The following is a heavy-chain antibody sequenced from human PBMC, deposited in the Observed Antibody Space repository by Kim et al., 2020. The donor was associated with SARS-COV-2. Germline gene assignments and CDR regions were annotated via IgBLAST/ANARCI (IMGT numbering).Heavy chain of an antibody. Sequence: GGSLRLSCAASGFTFSSYAMTWVRQAPGKGLEWVSTISSSSGSTYYADSVKGRFTISRDNSKNTLYLQMSYLRAEDTAVYYCARAVAGTNQNSILYFDYWGQGTLVPVSS. D-gene: IGHD6-19*01. J-gene: IGHJ4*02. CDR1: GFTFSSYA. V-gene: IGHV3-23*01. CDR3: ARAVAGTNQNSILYFDY. CDR2: ISSSSGST.